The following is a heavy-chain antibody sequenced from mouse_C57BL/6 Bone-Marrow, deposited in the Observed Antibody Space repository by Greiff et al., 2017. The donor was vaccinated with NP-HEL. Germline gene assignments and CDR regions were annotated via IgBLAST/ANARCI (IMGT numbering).Heavy chain of an antibody. CDR1: GFTFSDYG. D-gene: IGHD2-1*01. CDR2: ISSGSSTI. J-gene: IGHJ1*03. Sequence: EVKLVESGGGLVKPGGSLKLSCAASGFTFSDYGMHWVRQAPEKGLEWVAYISSGSSTIYYADTVKGRFTISRDNAKNTLFLQMTSLRSEDTAMYYCARGEEGNYEGWYFDVWGTGTTVTVSS. V-gene: IGHV5-17*01. CDR3: ARGEEGNYEGWYFDV.